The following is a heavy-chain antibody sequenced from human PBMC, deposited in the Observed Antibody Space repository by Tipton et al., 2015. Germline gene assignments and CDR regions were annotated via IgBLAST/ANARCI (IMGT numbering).Heavy chain of an antibody. CDR2: INPRGVST. CDR3: ARDATFESRAFDF. CDR1: GFNFTNYF. Sequence: QLVQSGAEVKKPGTSVSISCEASGFNFTNYFLHWVRQAPGQGLEWMGIINPRGVSTINLQKFQGRLNMTRDTSTNTVYMEMTNLRSEDTAVYFCARDATFESRAFDFWGQGTLVTVSS. V-gene: IGHV1-46*03. J-gene: IGHJ4*02.